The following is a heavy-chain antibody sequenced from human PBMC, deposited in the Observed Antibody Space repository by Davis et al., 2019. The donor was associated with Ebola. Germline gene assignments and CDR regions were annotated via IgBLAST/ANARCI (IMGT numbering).Heavy chain of an antibody. Sequence: PSETLSLTCAVSGYSISSGYYWGWIRQSPGKGLEWIGEINHRGRAYYNPSLRSRVTMSVDTSKKYFSLDLTSVTAADTAVYFCASLHQIRDKDYFDYWGQGTLVTVSS. CDR1: GYSISSGYY. CDR3: ASLHQIRDKDYFDY. J-gene: IGHJ4*02. CDR2: INHRGRA. D-gene: IGHD2-2*01. V-gene: IGHV4-38-2*01.